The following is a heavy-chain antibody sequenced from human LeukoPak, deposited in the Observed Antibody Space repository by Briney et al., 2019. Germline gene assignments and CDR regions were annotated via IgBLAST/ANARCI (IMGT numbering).Heavy chain of an antibody. V-gene: IGHV5-51*01. CDR3: TRHVSSTASATY. CDR2: IYPSDSEI. CDR1: GYSFISYW. Sequence: GESLKISCQGSGYSFISYWIGWVRQMPGKGLEWMGIIYPSDSEIRYSPSFQGQATILVHKSINTAYLQSSSLKASDTAPYYCTRHVSSTASATYWGQGTLVTVSS. D-gene: IGHD2-15*01. J-gene: IGHJ4*02.